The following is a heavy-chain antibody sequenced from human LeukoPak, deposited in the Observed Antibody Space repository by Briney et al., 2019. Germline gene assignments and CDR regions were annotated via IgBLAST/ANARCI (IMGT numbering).Heavy chain of an antibody. CDR3: ARAHTNVEMATTSFDY. Sequence: KPSETLSLTCAVYGGSFSGYYWSWIRQPPGKGLEWIGEINHSGSTNYNPSLKSRVTISVDTSKNQFSLKLSSVTAADTAVYYCARAHTNVEMATTSFDYWAREPWSPSPQ. D-gene: IGHD5-24*01. CDR2: INHSGST. J-gene: IGHJ4*02. CDR1: GGSFSGYY. V-gene: IGHV4-34*01.